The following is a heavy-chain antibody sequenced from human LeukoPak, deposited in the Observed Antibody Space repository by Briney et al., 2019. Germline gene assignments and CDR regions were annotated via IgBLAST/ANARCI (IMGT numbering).Heavy chain of an antibody. J-gene: IGHJ4*01. CDR2: ISAGGYPI. V-gene: IGHV3-11*04. CDR3: VMTAGPPTDH. Sequence: PGGSLRLSCTGSGFTFNDYYMSWVRQAPGKGLECRSFISAGGYPIYYAHSLRGRFTISRDRAKTSLYLQMNSLRVEDTAVYYCVMTAGPPTDHWGQGALVTVSS. CDR1: GFTFNDYY.